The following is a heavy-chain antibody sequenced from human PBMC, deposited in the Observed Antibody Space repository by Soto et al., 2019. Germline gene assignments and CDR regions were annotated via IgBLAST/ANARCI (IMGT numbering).Heavy chain of an antibody. D-gene: IGHD2-21*02. Sequence: EVHLVESGGGLVKPGGSLRLSCAVSGFTFSSCTMNWVRQAPGKGLEWVSSISPSTSHIYYADSVKGRFTISRNNAMNSLFLQMNSLTAEDTAVYYCSGCSGCDCHQNYGMDVWGQGTNVTVSS. V-gene: IGHV3-21*01. CDR2: ISPSTSHI. J-gene: IGHJ6*02. CDR1: GFTFSSCT. CDR3: SGCSGCDCHQNYGMDV.